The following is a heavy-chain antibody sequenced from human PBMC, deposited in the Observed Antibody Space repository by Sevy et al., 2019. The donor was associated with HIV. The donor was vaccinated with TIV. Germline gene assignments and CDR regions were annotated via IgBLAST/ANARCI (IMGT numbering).Heavy chain of an antibody. CDR1: GFTFSSYS. J-gene: IGHJ4*02. CDR3: ARDLWGAARPSHFDY. CDR2: ISSSSSTI. Sequence: GGSLRLSCAASGFTFSSYSMNWVRQAPGKGLEWVSYISSSSSTIYYADSVKGRFTISRDNAKNSLYLQMNSLRDEDTAVYYSARDLWGAARPSHFDYWGQGTLVTVSS. D-gene: IGHD6-6*01. V-gene: IGHV3-48*02.